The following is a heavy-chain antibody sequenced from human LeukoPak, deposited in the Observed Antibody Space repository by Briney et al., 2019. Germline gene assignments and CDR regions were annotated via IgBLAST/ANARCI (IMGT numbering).Heavy chain of an antibody. CDR1: GFTFSSYG. J-gene: IGHJ4*02. CDR3: ARDGHDYYDSTNYQGSFDY. D-gene: IGHD3-22*01. Sequence: GGSLRLSCAASGFTFSSYGMHWVRQAPGKGLEWVAVISYDGSNKYYADSVKGRFTISRDNSKNTLSLQMNSLRAEDTAVYYCARDGHDYYDSTNYQGSFDYWGQGTLVTVSS. V-gene: IGHV3-30*03. CDR2: ISYDGSNK.